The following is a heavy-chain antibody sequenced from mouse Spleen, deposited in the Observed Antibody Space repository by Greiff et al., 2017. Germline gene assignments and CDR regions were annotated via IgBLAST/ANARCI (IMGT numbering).Heavy chain of an antibody. CDR1: GYTFTDYN. CDR2: INPNNGGT. J-gene: IGHJ2*01. CDR3: ASNYDYDGRVFDY. D-gene: IGHD2-4*01. Sequence: EVQLVESGPELVKPGASVKMSCKASGYTFTDYNMHWVKQSHGKSLEWIGYINPNNGGTSYNQKFKGKATLTVNKSSSTAYMELRSLTSEDSAVYYCASNYDYDGRVFDYWGQGTTLTVSS. V-gene: IGHV1-22*01.